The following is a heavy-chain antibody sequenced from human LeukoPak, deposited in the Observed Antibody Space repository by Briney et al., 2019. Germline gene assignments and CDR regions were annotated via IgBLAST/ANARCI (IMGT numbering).Heavy chain of an antibody. Sequence: SETLSLTCTVYGGSISSYYWSWVRQPPGKGLEWIGYVSYSGSTDYNPSLKSRVIISIDTSKNQFSLRLSSVTAADTAVYYCARENDRYGRIDYWGQGTQVTVSS. CDR2: VSYSGST. CDR3: ARENDRYGRIDY. D-gene: IGHD5-18*01. CDR1: GGSISSYY. J-gene: IGHJ4*02. V-gene: IGHV4-59*01.